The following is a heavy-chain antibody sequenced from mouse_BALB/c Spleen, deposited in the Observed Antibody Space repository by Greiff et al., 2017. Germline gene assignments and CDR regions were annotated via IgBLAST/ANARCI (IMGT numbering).Heavy chain of an antibody. J-gene: IGHJ4*01. CDR2: ISTYYGDA. D-gene: IGHD1-1*01. CDR3: ARDYGYAMDY. CDR1: GYTFTDYA. V-gene: IGHV1S137*01. Sequence: VQLQQSGAELVRPGVSVKISCKGSGYTFTDYAMHWVKQSHAKSLEWIGVISTYYGDASYNQKFKGKATMTVDKSSSTAYMELARLTSEDSAIYYCARDYGYAMDYWGQGTSVTVSS.